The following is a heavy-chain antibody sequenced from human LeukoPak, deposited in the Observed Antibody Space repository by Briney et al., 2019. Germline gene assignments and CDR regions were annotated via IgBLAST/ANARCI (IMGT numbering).Heavy chain of an antibody. D-gene: IGHD6-6*01. CDR3: ARLATPSTMAARGRSWFES. J-gene: IGHJ5*01. Sequence: PSETLSLTCTVSGYSINNGYYWGWIRQPPGKGLEWIGVYHVGTTDYNPSLKSRVTISVDTSKNQFSLKLSSVTAADTAVYYCARLATPSTMAARGRSWFESWGQGTLVTVSS. CDR1: GYSINNGYY. V-gene: IGHV4-38-2*02. CDR2: VYHVGTT.